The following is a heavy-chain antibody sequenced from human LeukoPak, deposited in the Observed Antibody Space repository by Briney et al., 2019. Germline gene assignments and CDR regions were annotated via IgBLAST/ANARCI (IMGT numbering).Heavy chain of an antibody. D-gene: IGHD4-17*01. Sequence: GGSLRLSCAASGFTFSNYVIHWVRQPPGKGLEWVSLIRYDGSSKYYADSVRGRFTISGDNSKNTLYLQMNSLRAEDTAVYYCARYSGNYGLDYWGQGTLVTVSS. V-gene: IGHV3-30*02. CDR1: GFTFSNYV. J-gene: IGHJ4*02. CDR2: IRYDGSSK. CDR3: ARYSGNYGLDY.